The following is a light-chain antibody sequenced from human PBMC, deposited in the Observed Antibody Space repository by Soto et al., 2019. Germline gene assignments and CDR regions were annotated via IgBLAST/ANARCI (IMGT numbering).Light chain of an antibody. J-gene: IGKJ1*01. CDR3: LQYNGYYRT. CDR1: QTISGW. V-gene: IGKV1-5*01. Sequence: DIQMTQSPSTLSASVGDTVTITCRASQTISGWLAWYQQRPGKAPNLLIFDASTLESWVPSRFSGSGYGTTFSLTISSLQSDDFATYYCLQYNGYYRTFGQGTKVEIQ. CDR2: DAS.